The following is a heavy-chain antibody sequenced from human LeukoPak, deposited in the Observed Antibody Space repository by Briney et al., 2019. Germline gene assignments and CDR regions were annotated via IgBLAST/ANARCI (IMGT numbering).Heavy chain of an antibody. CDR1: GYTFTSYG. J-gene: IGHJ4*02. CDR2: ISAYNGNT. D-gene: IGHD3-22*01. V-gene: IGHV1-18*01. CDR3: ARDRGPAKFMGYDSSGYYFGDDFDY. Sequence: ASVKVSCKASGYTFTSYGISWVRQASGQGLEWMGWISAYNGNTNYAQKLQGRVTMTTDTSTSTAYMELRSLRSDDTAVYYCARDRGPAKFMGYDSSGYYFGDDFDYWGQGTLVTVSS.